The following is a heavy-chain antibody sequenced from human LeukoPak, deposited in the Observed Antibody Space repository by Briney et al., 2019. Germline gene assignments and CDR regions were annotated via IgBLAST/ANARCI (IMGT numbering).Heavy chain of an antibody. D-gene: IGHD3-10*01. J-gene: IGHJ5*02. Sequence: SETLSLTCIVSGGSISSSIYYWGWIRQPPGQGLEWIGSIYYSGSTFYNPSLKSRVTISLDTSKSQFSLKLSSVTAADTALYYCARVPGVANWFDPWGQGTLVTVSS. CDR3: ARVPGVANWFDP. V-gene: IGHV4-39*07. CDR2: IYYSGST. CDR1: GGSISSSIYY.